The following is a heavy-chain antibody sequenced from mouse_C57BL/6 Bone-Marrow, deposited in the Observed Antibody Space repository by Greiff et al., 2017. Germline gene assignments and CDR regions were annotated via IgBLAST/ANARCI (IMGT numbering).Heavy chain of an antibody. J-gene: IGHJ2*01. CDR1: AYSFTSYY. CDR2: FLPGSGNP. Sequence: KESGPELVNPGASVKISCKASAYSFTSYYINWVKQRPGQGLGWIGWFLPGSGNPNYHEQFKGKATLTADTSSSTAYMQLSSLTSEDSAVYYCARLFRSSPLGYWGQGTTLTVSS. CDR3: ARLFRSSPLGY. D-gene: IGHD1-1*01. V-gene: IGHV1-66*01.